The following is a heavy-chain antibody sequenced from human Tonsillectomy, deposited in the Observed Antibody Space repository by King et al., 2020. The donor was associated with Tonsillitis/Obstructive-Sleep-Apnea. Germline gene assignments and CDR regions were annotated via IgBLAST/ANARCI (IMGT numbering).Heavy chain of an antibody. V-gene: IGHV5-51*01. CDR3: ARHPVRGGVYKSNNWFDP. CDR2: IYPDDSNT. Sequence: VQLVESGAEVKKPGESLKISCKGSGYTFTTYWIGWVRQMPGKGLEWMGIIYPDDSNTRYSPSFQGQVTFSADKSISTAYLQWSSLNASDTAMYYCARHPVRGGVYKSNNWFDPWGQGTLVTVSS. D-gene: IGHD5/OR15-5a*01. CDR1: GYTFTTYW. J-gene: IGHJ5*02.